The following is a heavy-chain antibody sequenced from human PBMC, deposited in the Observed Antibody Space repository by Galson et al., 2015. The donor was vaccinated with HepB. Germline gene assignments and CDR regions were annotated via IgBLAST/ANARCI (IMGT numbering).Heavy chain of an antibody. V-gene: IGHV1-69*04. CDR1: GGTFSSYA. J-gene: IGHJ4*02. CDR3: ATAKPELSFDY. Sequence: SVKVSCKASGGTFSSYAISWVRQAPGQGLEWMGRIIPILGIANYAQKFQGRVTITADKSTSTAYMELSSLRSEDTAVYYCATAKPELSFDYWGQGTLVTVSS. D-gene: IGHD3-16*02. CDR2: IIPILGIA.